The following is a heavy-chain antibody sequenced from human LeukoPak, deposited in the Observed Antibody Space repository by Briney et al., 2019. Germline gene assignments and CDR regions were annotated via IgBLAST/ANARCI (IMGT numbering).Heavy chain of an antibody. CDR1: GFTFSSYA. D-gene: IGHD2-15*01. CDR3: ASSGNIVVVVAATPSWFDP. Sequence: GGSLRLSCAASGFTFSSYAMHWVRQAPGKGLEWVAVISYDGSNKYYADSVKGRFTISRDNSKNTLYLQMNSLRAEDTAVYYCASSGNIVVVVAATPSWFDPWGQGTLVTVSS. J-gene: IGHJ5*02. V-gene: IGHV3-30*04. CDR2: ISYDGSNK.